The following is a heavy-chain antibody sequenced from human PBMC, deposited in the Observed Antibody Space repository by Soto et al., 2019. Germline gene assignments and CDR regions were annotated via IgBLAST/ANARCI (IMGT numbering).Heavy chain of an antibody. D-gene: IGHD2-8*02. CDR1: GFTFSGAW. V-gene: IGHV3-15*01. CDR2: IKSEIDGGTT. CDR3: TTDTGLNLLF. Sequence: EVQLVESGGGLVKPGGSLRLSCAASGFTFSGAWMRWVRQAPGKGLEWVGRIKSEIDGGTTDYATPVKGRFTISRDDSKTTLYQQMNRLKAEDTAVYYCTTDTGLNLLFWGQGTPVTVSS. J-gene: IGHJ4*02.